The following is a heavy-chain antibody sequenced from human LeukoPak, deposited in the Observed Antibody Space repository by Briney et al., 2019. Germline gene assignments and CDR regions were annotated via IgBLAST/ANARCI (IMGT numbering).Heavy chain of an antibody. J-gene: IGHJ5*02. CDR3: AKDQQSIRHSP. CDR1: GFTFSSYA. V-gene: IGHV3-23*01. CDR2: ISGSGGST. D-gene: IGHD6-13*01. Sequence: GTLRLSCAASGFTFSSYAMSWVRQAPGKGLEWVSTISGSGGSTYYADSVKGRFTISRDNSKNTLYLQMNSLRAEDTAIYYCAKDQQSIRHSPWGQGTLVTVSS.